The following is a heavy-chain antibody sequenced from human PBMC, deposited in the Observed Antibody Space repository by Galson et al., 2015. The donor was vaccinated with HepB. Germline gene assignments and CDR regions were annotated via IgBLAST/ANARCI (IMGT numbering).Heavy chain of an antibody. Sequence: SLRLSCAASGFTFSSYSMNWVRQAPGKGLEWVSSISSSGSYIYYADSVKGRFTISRDNAKNSLYLQMNSLRAEDTAVYYCASRIAVAGTVYWGQGTLVTVSS. D-gene: IGHD6-19*01. CDR3: ASRIAVAGTVY. CDR1: GFTFSSYS. V-gene: IGHV3-21*01. J-gene: IGHJ4*02. CDR2: ISSSGSYI.